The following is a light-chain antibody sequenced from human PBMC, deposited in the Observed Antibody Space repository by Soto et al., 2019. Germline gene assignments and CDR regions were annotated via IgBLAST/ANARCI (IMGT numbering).Light chain of an antibody. Sequence: SYELTQPPSVSVAPGQTARITYGGNNIGSESVHWYQQKPGQAPVLVVYDDSDRPSGIPERFSGSKSGTSASLAITGLQPEDEAHYYCQSYDGGLSVSKVFGGGTKLTVL. CDR1: NIGSES. J-gene: IGLJ2*01. CDR2: DDS. V-gene: IGLV3-21*02. CDR3: QSYDGGLSVSKV.